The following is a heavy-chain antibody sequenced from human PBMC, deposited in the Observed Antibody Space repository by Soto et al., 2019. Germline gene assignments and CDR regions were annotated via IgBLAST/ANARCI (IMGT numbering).Heavy chain of an antibody. CDR1: GGTFSSYA. V-gene: IGHV1-69*13. J-gene: IGHJ4*02. Sequence: ASVKVYCKASGGTFSSYAISWVRQAPGQGLEWMGGIIPIFGTANYAQKFQGRVTITADESTSTAYMELSSLRSEDTAVYYCGRGAQLTYFDYWGQGTLVTVSS. CDR3: GRGAQLTYFDY. D-gene: IGHD3-10*01. CDR2: IIPIFGTA.